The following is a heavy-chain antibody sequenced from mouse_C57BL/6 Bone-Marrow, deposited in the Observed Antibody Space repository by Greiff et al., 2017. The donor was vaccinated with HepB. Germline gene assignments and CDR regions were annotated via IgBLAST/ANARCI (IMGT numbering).Heavy chain of an antibody. V-gene: IGHV1-39*01. J-gene: IGHJ4*01. CDR1: GYSFTDYN. CDR3: AVMANWVLYYAMDY. D-gene: IGHD4-1*01. CDR2: INPNYGTT. Sequence: EVQLQQAGPELVKPGASVKISCKASGYSFTDYNMNWVKQSNGKSLEWIGVINPNYGTTSYNQKFKGKATLTVDQSSSTAYMQLNSLTSEDSAVYYCAVMANWVLYYAMDYWGQGTSVTVSS.